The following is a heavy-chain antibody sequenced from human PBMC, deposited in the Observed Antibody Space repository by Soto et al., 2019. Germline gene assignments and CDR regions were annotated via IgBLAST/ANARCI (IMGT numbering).Heavy chain of an antibody. CDR2: ISYDGSNK. J-gene: IGHJ4*02. V-gene: IGHV3-30*18. D-gene: IGHD3-16*01. Sequence: PGGSLRLSCAASGFTFSSYGMHWVRQAPGKGLEWVAVISYDGSNKYYADSVKGRFTISRDNSKNTLYLQMNSLRAEDTAVYYCAKESFRYVLDYWGQGTLVTVSS. CDR1: GFTFSSYG. CDR3: AKESFRYVLDY.